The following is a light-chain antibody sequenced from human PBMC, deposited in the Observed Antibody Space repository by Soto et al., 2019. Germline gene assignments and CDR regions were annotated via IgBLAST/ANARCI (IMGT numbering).Light chain of an antibody. CDR1: QSVSGD. Sequence: IVLPQSPATLSVSPGERATLSCMASQSVSGDLAWYHHKPGQAPRLLIYDASTRALDTPARFAGSGSGTEFTLTISSLQSEDFAVYYCQQYDDWPRTFGQGTKVDIK. CDR3: QQYDDWPRT. CDR2: DAS. J-gene: IGKJ1*01. V-gene: IGKV3-15*01.